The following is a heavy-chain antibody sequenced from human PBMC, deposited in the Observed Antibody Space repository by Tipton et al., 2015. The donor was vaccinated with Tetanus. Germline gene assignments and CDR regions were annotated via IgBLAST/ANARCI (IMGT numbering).Heavy chain of an antibody. V-gene: IGHV4-4*07. CDR3: ARGTDDY. CDR2: ISNGNT. Sequence: TLSLTCTVSRGPISSYYWSWIRQPAGKGLEWIGHISNGNTDYNTSLKSRVTLSVDTSKNQFSLKLSSVTAADTAVYYCARGTDDYWGQGTLVTVSS. D-gene: IGHD2-2*01. J-gene: IGHJ4*02. CDR1: RGPISSYY.